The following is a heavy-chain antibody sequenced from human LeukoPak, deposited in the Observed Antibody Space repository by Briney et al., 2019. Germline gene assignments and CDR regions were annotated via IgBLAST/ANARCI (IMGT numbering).Heavy chain of an antibody. D-gene: IGHD3-10*01. CDR2: INHSGST. V-gene: IGHV4-34*01. CDR3: ARGRGDGSGSYYMDV. CDR1: GGSFSGYY. J-gene: IGHJ6*03. Sequence: SETLSLTCAVYGGSFSGYYWSWIRQPPGKGLEWIGEINHSGSTNYNPSLKSRVTISVDTSKNQFSLKLSSVTAADTAVYYCARGRGDGSGSYYMDVWGKGTTVTVSS.